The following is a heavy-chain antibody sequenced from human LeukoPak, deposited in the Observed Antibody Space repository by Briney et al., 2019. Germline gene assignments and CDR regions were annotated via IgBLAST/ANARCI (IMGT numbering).Heavy chain of an antibody. Sequence: GGCLRLSCAASVFTVSSNYMSWVRQAPGKGLGWVSVIYSGGSIYYADSVKGRFTISRHNSKDTLYLQMNSLTAEDTAVYYCASLTYYYDSSGYAYDDRGQGTLVTVSS. V-gene: IGHV3-53*04. CDR1: VFTVSSNY. D-gene: IGHD3-22*01. CDR3: ASLTYYYDSSGYAYDD. J-gene: IGHJ4*02. CDR2: IYSGGSI.